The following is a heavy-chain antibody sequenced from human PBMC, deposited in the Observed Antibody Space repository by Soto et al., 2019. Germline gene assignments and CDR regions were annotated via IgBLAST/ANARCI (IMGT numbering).Heavy chain of an antibody. CDR3: AREIAALYYYYYGMDV. J-gene: IGHJ6*02. CDR1: GGTFSSYA. Sequence: SVKVSCKASGGTFSSYAISWVRQAPGQGLEWMGGIIPIFGTANYAQKFQGRVTITADESTSTAYMELSSLRSEDTAVYYCAREIAALYYYYYGMDVWGQGTTVNVSS. V-gene: IGHV1-69*13. CDR2: IIPIFGTA. D-gene: IGHD6-6*01.